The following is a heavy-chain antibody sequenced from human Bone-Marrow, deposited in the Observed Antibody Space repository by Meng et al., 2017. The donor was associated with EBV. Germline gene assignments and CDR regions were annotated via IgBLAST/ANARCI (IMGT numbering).Heavy chain of an antibody. CDR2: ISAYNGNT. V-gene: IGHV1-18*01. CDR1: GYTFNSYV. Sequence: QGRLGQVGGEVKKPGASVKVSCKASGYTFNSYVISWVRQAPGQGLEWMGWISAYNGNTNYAQKFQGRVTMTTDTSTGTAYMEVRSLRSDDTAIYYCAMNIGYYYDSNPSADFWGQGTLVTVSS. D-gene: IGHD3-22*01. J-gene: IGHJ4*02. CDR3: AMNIGYYYDSNPSADF.